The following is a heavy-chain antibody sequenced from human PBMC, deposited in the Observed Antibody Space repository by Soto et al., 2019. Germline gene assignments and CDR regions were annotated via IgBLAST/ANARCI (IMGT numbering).Heavy chain of an antibody. CDR1: GGTFSSYA. D-gene: IGHD1-26*01. J-gene: IGHJ4*02. CDR2: DIPIFDTP. CDR3: SRDRSGFFDY. V-gene: IGHV1-69*01. Sequence: QVPLVQSGAEVKNPGSSVKVSCKAPGGTFSSYAISWVRQAPGQGLEWMGGDIPIFDTPNYAQKFQGRVTFTADESTSTAYMELSSLRSDDTAVYYCSRDRSGFFDYWGQGTLVTVSS.